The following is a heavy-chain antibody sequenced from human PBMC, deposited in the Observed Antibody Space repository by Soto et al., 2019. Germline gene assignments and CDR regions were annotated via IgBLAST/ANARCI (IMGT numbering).Heavy chain of an antibody. CDR3: ARGRNGMDV. CDR2: MNPNSGNT. Sequence: QVQLVQSGAEVKKPGASVKVSCKASGDTFSSYDIKWVRQATGQGLEWMGWMNPNSGNTGYAQKFQGRVTMTRNTSISTTYMELSSLRFEDTAVYHCARGRNGMDVWCQGTTVTVSS. CDR1: GDTFSSYD. J-gene: IGHJ6*02. V-gene: IGHV1-8*01.